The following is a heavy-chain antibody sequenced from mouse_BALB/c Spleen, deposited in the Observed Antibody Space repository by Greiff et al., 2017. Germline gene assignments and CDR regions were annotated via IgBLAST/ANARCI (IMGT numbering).Heavy chain of an antibody. V-gene: IGHV14-1*02. CDR3: ARDYYGSSPYYAMDY. D-gene: IGHD1-1*01. J-gene: IGHJ4*01. CDR1: GFNIKDYY. Sequence: VQLQQSGAELVRPGALVKLSCKASGFNIKDYYMHWVKQRPEQGLEWIGWIDPENGNTIYDPKFQGKASITADTSSNTAYLQLSSLTSEDSAVYYCARDYYGSSPYYAMDYWGQGTSVTVSS. CDR2: IDPENGNT.